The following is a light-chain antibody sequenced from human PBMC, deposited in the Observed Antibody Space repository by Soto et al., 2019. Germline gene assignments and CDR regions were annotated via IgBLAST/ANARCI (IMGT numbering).Light chain of an antibody. J-gene: IGKJ1*01. V-gene: IGKV3-20*01. CDR2: GAS. Sequence: EVVLTQSPATLSSFPGDRVTLSCRASQSVSSNLAWHQQKPGQAPRLLIYGASNRATGIPDRFSGSGSGTDFTLTISRLEPEDFAVYYCQQYGSSGTFGQGTKVDIK. CDR1: QSVSSN. CDR3: QQYGSSGT.